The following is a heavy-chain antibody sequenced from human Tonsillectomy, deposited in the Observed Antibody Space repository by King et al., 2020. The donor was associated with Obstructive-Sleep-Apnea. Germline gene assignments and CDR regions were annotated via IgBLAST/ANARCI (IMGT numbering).Heavy chain of an antibody. Sequence: VQLVESGGGVVQPGRSLRLSCAASGFTFSSYGMHWVRQVPGKGLEWVAVIWYDGSNKYYADSVKGRFTISRDNSKNTLYLQMNSLRAEDTAVYYCARDWVNRYDFLTGHYLYCYGMDVWGQGTTVTVSS. CDR1: GFTFSSYG. CDR2: IWYDGSNK. V-gene: IGHV3-33*01. J-gene: IGHJ6*02. CDR3: ARDWVNRYDFLTGHYLYCYGMDV. D-gene: IGHD3-9*01.